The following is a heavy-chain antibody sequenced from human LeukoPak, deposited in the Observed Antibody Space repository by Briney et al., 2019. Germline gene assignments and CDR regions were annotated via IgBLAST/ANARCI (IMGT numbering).Heavy chain of an antibody. CDR1: GYTLTELS. CDR2: FDPEDGET. J-gene: IGHJ1*01. CDR3: ATLGQSPPYAEYFQH. V-gene: IGHV1-24*01. Sequence: GASVKVSCKVSGYTLTELSMHWVRQAPGKGLEWMGGFDPEDGETIYAQKFQGRVTMTEDTSTDTAYMELSSLRSEDTAVYYCATLGQSPPYAEYFQHWGQGTLVTVSS. D-gene: IGHD3-16*01.